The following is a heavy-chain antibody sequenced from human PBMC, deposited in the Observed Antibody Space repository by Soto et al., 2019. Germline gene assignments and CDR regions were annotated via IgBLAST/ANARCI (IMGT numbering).Heavy chain of an antibody. Sequence: EVQLVESEGGLVQPGGSLRLSCAASGFSFSSYNMNWVRQAPGKGLEWVSYISSGSSTIFYADSVKGRFTISRDNAKNSLYLQMNSLRAEDTAVYYCVREKGRGYCDYWGQGTLVTVSS. CDR3: VREKGRGYCDY. CDR1: GFSFSSYN. V-gene: IGHV3-48*01. CDR2: ISSGSSTI. J-gene: IGHJ4*02. D-gene: IGHD2-2*03.